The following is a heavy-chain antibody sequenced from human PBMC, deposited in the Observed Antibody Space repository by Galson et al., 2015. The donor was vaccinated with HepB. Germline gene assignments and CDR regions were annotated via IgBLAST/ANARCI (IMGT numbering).Heavy chain of an antibody. CDR3: TKGTQPYFYGSGSYYTPPDS. Sequence: LRLSCAASGFSFEEFAMHWVRQAPGRGLEWVSGINWNSDSIGYANSVKGRFTVSRDNARNSLYLQMDSLTAEDTALYYCTKGTQPYFYGSGSYYTPPDSWGQGTLVTVSS. V-gene: IGHV3-9*01. D-gene: IGHD3-10*01. CDR1: GFSFEEFA. J-gene: IGHJ4*02. CDR2: INWNSDSI.